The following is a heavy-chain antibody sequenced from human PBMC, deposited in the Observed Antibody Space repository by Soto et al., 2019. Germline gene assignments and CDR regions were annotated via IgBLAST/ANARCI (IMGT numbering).Heavy chain of an antibody. J-gene: IGHJ4*02. Sequence: VGSLRLSCTASGFSVNDNYMAWVRQAPGKSPEWVAVIFTRGTAHYADSVTGRFTFSRDNSKRTLNLQLNNLRAEDTAVYYCTKLWGYYFESWGQGTLVTVSS. V-gene: IGHV3-53*01. CDR2: IFTRGTA. CDR3: TKLWGYYFES. D-gene: IGHD3-22*01. CDR1: GFSVNDNY.